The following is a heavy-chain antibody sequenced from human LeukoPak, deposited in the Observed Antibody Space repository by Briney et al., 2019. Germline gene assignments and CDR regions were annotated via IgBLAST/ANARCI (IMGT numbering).Heavy chain of an antibody. D-gene: IGHD3-10*01. CDR2: IKQDGSEK. CDR3: ARYRGHRMVRGVDY. J-gene: IGHJ4*02. CDR1: GFTFSSYW. Sequence: PGGSLRLSCAASGFTFSSYWMSWVRQAPGKGLEWVANIKQDGSEKYYVDSVKGRFTISRDNAKNSLYLQMNSLRAEDTAVYYCARYRGHRMVRGVDYWGQGTLVTVSS. V-gene: IGHV3-7*01.